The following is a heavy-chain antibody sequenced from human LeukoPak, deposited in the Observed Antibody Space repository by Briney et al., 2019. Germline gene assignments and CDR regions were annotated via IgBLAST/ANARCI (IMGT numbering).Heavy chain of an antibody. CDR2: IKQDGSEK. V-gene: IGHV3-7*01. D-gene: IGHD2-21*02. J-gene: IGHJ6*03. Sequence: GGSLRLSCAASGFIFSSYWMSWVRQAPGKGLEWVANIKQDGSEKSYVDSMKGRFTISRDNAKNSLYLQMNSLRAEDTAVYYCARGLKRMDVWGKGTTVTISS. CDR1: GFIFSSYW. CDR3: ARGLKRMDV.